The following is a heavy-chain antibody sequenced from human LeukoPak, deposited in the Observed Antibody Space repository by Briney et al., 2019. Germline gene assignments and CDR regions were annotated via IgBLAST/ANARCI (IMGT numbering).Heavy chain of an antibody. J-gene: IGHJ6*02. CDR3: ARDRDTIFGVAPRRPYYYGMDV. CDR1: GFTFSSYA. CDR2: ISSSSSYI. V-gene: IGHV3-21*01. Sequence: GGSLRLSCAASGFTFSSYAMSWVRQAPGKGLEWVSSISSSSSYIYYADSVKGRFTISRDNAKNSLYLQMNSLRAEDTAVYYCARDRDTIFGVAPRRPYYYGMDVWGQGTTVTVSS. D-gene: IGHD3-3*01.